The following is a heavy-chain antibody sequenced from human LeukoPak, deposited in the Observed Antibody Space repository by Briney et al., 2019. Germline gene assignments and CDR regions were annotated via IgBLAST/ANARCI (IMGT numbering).Heavy chain of an antibody. V-gene: IGHV3-30*02. J-gene: IGHJ4*02. CDR2: IRYDGNNK. D-gene: IGHD6-19*01. Sequence: GGSLRLSCAASGFTFSSYGMHWVRQAPGKGLEWVAFIRYDGNNKYYADSVKGRFTISRDNSKNTLDLQMNSLRAEDTAVYYCAKVSSSGWYGYWGQGTLVTVSS. CDR1: GFTFSSYG. CDR3: AKVSSSGWYGY.